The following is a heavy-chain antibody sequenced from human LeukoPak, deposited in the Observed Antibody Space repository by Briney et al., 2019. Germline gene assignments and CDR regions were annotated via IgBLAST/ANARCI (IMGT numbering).Heavy chain of an antibody. V-gene: IGHV1-46*01. J-gene: IGHJ4*02. CDR3: ARVGKGEDLGDLDY. CDR2: INPSGGST. D-gene: IGHD3-16*01. Sequence: ASVKVSCKAPGGTLSSYAISWVRQAPGQGLEWMGIINPSGGSTSYAQKFQGRVTMTRDTSTSTVYMELSSLRSEDTAVYYCARVGKGEDLGDLDYWGKGPLVTVSS. CDR1: GGTLSSYA.